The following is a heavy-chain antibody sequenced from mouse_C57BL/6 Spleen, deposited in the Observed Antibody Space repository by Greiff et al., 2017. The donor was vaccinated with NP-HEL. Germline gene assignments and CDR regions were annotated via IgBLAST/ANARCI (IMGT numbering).Heavy chain of an antibody. J-gene: IGHJ1*03. CDR2: ISSGGSYT. V-gene: IGHV5-6*01. D-gene: IGHD1-1*01. CDR1: GFTFSSYG. Sequence: EVQRVESGGDLVKPGGSLKLSCAASGFTFSSYGMSWVRQTPDKRLEWVATISSGGSYTYYPDSVKGRFTISRDNAKNTLYLQMSSLKSEDTAMYYCARHDYGSYWYFDVWGTGTTVTVSS. CDR3: ARHDYGSYWYFDV.